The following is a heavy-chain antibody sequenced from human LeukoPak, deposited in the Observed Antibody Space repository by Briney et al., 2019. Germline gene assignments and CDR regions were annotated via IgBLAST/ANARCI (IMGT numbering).Heavy chain of an antibody. CDR2: MYHSGST. J-gene: IGHJ4*02. CDR3: ARVYWHDTSGYFDNYYLDS. V-gene: IGHV4-4*02. Sequence: SETLSLTCDVSGGSISSNNWWSWVRQPPGKGLEWIGEMYHSGSTNYNPSLKSRVTISVDKSKNQFSLRLTSVTAADTAVYYCARVYWHDTSGYFDNYYLDSWGQGTLVTVSS. D-gene: IGHD3-22*01. CDR1: GGSISSNNW.